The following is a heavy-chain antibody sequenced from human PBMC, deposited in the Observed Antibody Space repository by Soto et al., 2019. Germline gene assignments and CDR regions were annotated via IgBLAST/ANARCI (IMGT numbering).Heavy chain of an antibody. CDR1: GFTFSYYG. CDR3: ARDPDTTGHYSHFDL. V-gene: IGHV3-33*08. J-gene: IGHJ4*02. Sequence: QVQLVESGGGVVQPGGSLRLSCTASGFTFSYYGFHWVRQAPGKGLEWVAVMHTGGNEKYYVDSVKGRFTVSRDDSRNIDNLEMSGLRAEDTADYFCARDPDTTGHYSHFDLWGRGALVAVS. D-gene: IGHD3-9*01. CDR2: MHTGGNEK.